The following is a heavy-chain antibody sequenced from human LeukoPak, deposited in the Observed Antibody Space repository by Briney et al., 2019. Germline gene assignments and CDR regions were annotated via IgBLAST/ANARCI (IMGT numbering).Heavy chain of an antibody. CDR2: ISSSSSYI. V-gene: IGHV3-21*01. J-gene: IGHJ4*02. D-gene: IGHD3-16*01. CDR1: GFTFSSYS. CDR3: ARVIVFMSTGPHLDY. Sequence: PGGSLRLSCAASGFTFSSYSMNWVRQAPGKGLEWVSSISSSSSYIYYADSVKGRFTISRDNAKNSLYLQMNSLRAEDTAVYYCARVIVFMSTGPHLDYWGQGTLAIVSS.